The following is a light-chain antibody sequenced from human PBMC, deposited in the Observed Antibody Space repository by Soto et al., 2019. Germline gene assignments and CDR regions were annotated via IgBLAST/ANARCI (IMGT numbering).Light chain of an antibody. J-gene: IGKJ5*01. CDR1: QSVSSN. V-gene: IGKV3-15*01. CDR2: GAS. CDR3: QQDNNWPPIT. Sequence: EIVMTQSPATLSVSPGERATLSCRASQSVSSNLAWYQQTPGQAPRLLIYGASARATGIPARFSGSGSGTEFTLTISSLQSEDFAVYYCQQDNNWPPITFGQGTRLEIK.